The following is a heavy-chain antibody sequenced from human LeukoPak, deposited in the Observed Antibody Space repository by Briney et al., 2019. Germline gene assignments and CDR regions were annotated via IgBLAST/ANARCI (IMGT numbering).Heavy chain of an antibody. CDR1: GYTFTGYY. Sequence: GASVKVSCKASGYTFTGYYMHWVRQAPRQGLEWKGWINPNSGGTNYAQKFQGRVTMTRDTSISTAYMELSRLRSDDTAVYYCASVLWGSGSYYNEGHWGQGTLVTVSS. J-gene: IGHJ4*02. CDR3: ASVLWGSGSYYNEGH. CDR2: INPNSGGT. D-gene: IGHD3-10*01. V-gene: IGHV1-2*02.